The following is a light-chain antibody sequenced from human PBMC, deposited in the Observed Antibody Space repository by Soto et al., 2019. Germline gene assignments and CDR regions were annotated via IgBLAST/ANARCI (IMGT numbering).Light chain of an antibody. J-gene: IGKJ1*01. Sequence: EIVLTQSPGTLSLSPGERATLYCRASQSVPNNYLAWYQQRLGQAPRLRIYGTSSRAPGISDRFSGGGSGTDFTHTVNRLEPEEFAVYFCQQYGGTPWTFGQGTNVENK. CDR3: QQYGGTPWT. CDR2: GTS. V-gene: IGKV3-20*01. CDR1: QSVPNNY.